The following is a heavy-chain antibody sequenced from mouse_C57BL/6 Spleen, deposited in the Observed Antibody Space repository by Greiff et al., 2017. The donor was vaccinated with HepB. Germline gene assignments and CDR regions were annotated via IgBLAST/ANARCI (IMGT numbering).Heavy chain of an antibody. CDR3: ARLGYGSSGDWYFDV. Sequence: VQLQESGAELVKPGASVKISCKASGYAFSSYWMNWVKQRPGKGLEWIGQIYPGDGDTNYNGKFKGKATLTADKSSSTAYMQLSSLTSEDSAVYFCARLGYGSSGDWYFDVWGTGTTVTVSS. CDR1: GYAFSSYW. D-gene: IGHD1-1*01. CDR2: IYPGDGDT. J-gene: IGHJ1*03. V-gene: IGHV1-80*01.